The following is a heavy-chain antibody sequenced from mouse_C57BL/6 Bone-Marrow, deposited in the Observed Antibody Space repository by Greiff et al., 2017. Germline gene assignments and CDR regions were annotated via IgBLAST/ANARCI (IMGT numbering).Heavy chain of an antibody. J-gene: IGHJ3*01. CDR1: GYSFTGYY. V-gene: IGHV1-42*01. CDR3: ARSGLVGQGFAY. Sequence: EVKLMESGPELVKPGASVKISCKASGYSFTGYYMNWVKQSPEKSLEWIGEINPSTGGTTYNQKFKAKATLTVDKSSSTAYMQLKSLTSEDSAVYYCARSGLVGQGFAYWGQGTLVTVSA. CDR2: INPSTGGT. D-gene: IGHD3-3*01.